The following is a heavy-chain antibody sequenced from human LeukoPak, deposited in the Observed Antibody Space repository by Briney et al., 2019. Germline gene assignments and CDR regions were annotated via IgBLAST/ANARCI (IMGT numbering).Heavy chain of an antibody. CDR3: AKTVGATSLFDY. V-gene: IGHV3-30*02. CDR1: GFTFSSYG. Sequence: GGSLRLSCAASGFTFSSYGMHWVRQAPGKGLEWVSFIRYDGSNEYYADSVRGRFTISRDNSKNTLYLQMNSLRAEDTAVYYCAKTVGATSLFDYWGQGTLVTVSS. J-gene: IGHJ4*02. D-gene: IGHD1-26*01. CDR2: IRYDGSNE.